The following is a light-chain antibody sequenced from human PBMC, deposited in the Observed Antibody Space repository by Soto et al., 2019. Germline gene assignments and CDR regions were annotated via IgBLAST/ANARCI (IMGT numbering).Light chain of an antibody. CDR3: QQRSNWPWT. CDR2: DAS. J-gene: IGKJ1*01. V-gene: IGKV3-11*01. Sequence: EIVLTQSPATLSLSPGERATLSCRVSQSLSIFLAWYQQKPGQAPRLLISDASNRATGIPGRFSGSGSGTDFSLTISSLEPEDFAVYYCQQRSNWPWTFGQGTKVEIK. CDR1: QSLSIF.